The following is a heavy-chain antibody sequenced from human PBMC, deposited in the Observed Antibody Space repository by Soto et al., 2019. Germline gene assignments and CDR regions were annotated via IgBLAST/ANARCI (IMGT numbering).Heavy chain of an antibody. Sequence: SETLSLTCTVSGGSISSSSYYWGWIRQPPGKGLEWIGSIYYSGSTYYNPSLKSRVTISVDTSKNQFSLKLSSVTAADTAVYYCARDRARQGELNSSSWYRYFDYWGQGTLVTVSS. CDR3: ARDRARQGELNSSSWYRYFDY. CDR2: IYYSGST. CDR1: GGSISSSSYY. J-gene: IGHJ4*02. V-gene: IGHV4-39*07. D-gene: IGHD6-13*01.